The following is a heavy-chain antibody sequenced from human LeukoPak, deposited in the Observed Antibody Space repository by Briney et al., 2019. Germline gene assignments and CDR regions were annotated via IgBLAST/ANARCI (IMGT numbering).Heavy chain of an antibody. Sequence: PGRCLRLSCEASGFALSLFSMSCVRQAAGKGMEWVSSIISIVGTRSYAASVGGPFTLPTDNSKNTLYLQVNTLLADDTAGYYCAKPISGGLAVTADWFAPWGQGTLVVVSS. CDR1: GFALSLFS. CDR2: IISIVGTR. J-gene: IGHJ5*01. CDR3: AKPISGGLAVTADWFAP. D-gene: IGHD6-19*01. V-gene: IGHV3-23*01.